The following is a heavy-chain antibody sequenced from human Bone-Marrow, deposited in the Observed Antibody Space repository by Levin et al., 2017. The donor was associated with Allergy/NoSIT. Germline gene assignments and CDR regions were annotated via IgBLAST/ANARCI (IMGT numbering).Heavy chain of an antibody. J-gene: IGHJ3*02. CDR1: GFTFSSYS. Sequence: GESLKISCAASGFTFSSYSMNWVRQAPGKGLEWVSSISSSSSYIYYADSVKGRFTISRDNAKNSLYLQMNSLRAEDTAVYYCARTVAGTGNDAFDIWGQGTMVTVSS. V-gene: IGHV3-21*01. D-gene: IGHD6-19*01. CDR3: ARTVAGTGNDAFDI. CDR2: ISSSSSYI.